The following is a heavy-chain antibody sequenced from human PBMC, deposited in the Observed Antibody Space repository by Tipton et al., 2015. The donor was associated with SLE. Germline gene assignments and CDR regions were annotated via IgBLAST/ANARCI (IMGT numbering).Heavy chain of an antibody. CDR2: ISSSSSYI. J-gene: IGHJ6*02. V-gene: IGHV3-21*01. Sequence: SLRLSCAASGFTFSSYSMNWVRQAPGKGLEWVSSISSSSSYIYYADSVKGRFTISRDNAKNSLYLQMNSLRAEDTAVYYCARVTRITSFGVFFSYYYGMGVWGQATAGTVSS. CDR1: GFTFSSYS. D-gene: IGHD3-3*01. CDR3: ARVTRITSFGVFFSYYYGMGV.